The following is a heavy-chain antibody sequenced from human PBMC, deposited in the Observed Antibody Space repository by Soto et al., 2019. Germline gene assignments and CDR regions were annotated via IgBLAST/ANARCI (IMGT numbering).Heavy chain of an antibody. D-gene: IGHD3-10*01. CDR3: VRQGFGRLHGLVDV. CDR2: IDSNGGT. CDR1: DDSSSSYK. V-gene: IGHV4-59*08. Sequence: QVQLQESGPGLVKPSETLSLTCTVSDDSSSSYKWSWIRQPPGRRLEWIGYIDSNGGTSYNPSLQSRVTISIATSTKQFSLKLSSVTAADTAVYYCVRQGFGRLHGLVDVWGQGTTVTVSS. J-gene: IGHJ6*02.